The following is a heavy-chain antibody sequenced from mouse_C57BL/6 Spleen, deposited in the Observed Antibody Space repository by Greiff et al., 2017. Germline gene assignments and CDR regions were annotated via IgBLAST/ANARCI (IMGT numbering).Heavy chain of an antibody. CDR3: ATDSNYVDY. D-gene: IGHD2-5*01. CDR1: GYSITSGYY. J-gene: IGHJ2*01. Sequence: DVKLQESGPGLVKPSQSLSLTCSVTGYSITSGYYWNWIRPFPGNKLEWMGYISYAGSNNYNPSLKNRISSTRDTSKNQFFLKLHSVTTEDTATYYCATDSNYVDYGGQGTTLTVSS. V-gene: IGHV3-6*01. CDR2: ISYAGSN.